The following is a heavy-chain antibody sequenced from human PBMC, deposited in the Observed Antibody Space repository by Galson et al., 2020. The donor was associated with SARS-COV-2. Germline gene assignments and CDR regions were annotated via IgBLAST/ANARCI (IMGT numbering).Heavy chain of an antibody. V-gene: IGHV2-70*11. J-gene: IGHJ4*02. CDR3: ARTHYDSLTGYYYAFDY. CDR1: GFSLSTSGMC. D-gene: IGHD3-9*01. Sequence: VSGPTLVKPTQTLTLTCTFSGFSLSTSGMCVSWIRQPPGKALEWLARIDWDDDKYYSTSLKTRLTISKDTSKNQVVLTMTNMDPVDTATYYCARTHYDSLTGYYYAFDYWGQGTLVTVSS. CDR2: IDWDDDK.